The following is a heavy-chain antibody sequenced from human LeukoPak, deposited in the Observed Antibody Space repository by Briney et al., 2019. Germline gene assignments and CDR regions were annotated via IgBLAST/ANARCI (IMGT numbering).Heavy chain of an antibody. CDR2: INPNSGGT. V-gene: IGHV1-2*02. Sequence: ASVKVSCKASGYTFTSYGISWVRQAPGQGLEWMGWINPNSGGTNYAQKFQGRVTMTRDTSISTACMELSRLRSDDTAVYYCARDGGGWYPDYWGQGTLVTVSS. D-gene: IGHD6-19*01. CDR1: GYTFTSYG. J-gene: IGHJ4*02. CDR3: ARDGGGWYPDY.